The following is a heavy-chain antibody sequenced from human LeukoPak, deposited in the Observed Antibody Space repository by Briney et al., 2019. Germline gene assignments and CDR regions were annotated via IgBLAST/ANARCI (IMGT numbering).Heavy chain of an antibody. J-gene: IGHJ4*02. CDR1: GFTFDDYA. Sequence: GGSLRLSCAASGFTFDDYAMHWVRQAPGKGLVWVSRITNDESSANHAVSVNGRFIISRDNAKSTVYLQMNSLTAEDTAVYYCARDGGASTPYDYWGQGTLVTASS. CDR3: ARDGGASTPYDY. CDR2: ITNDESSA. D-gene: IGHD2-15*01. V-gene: IGHV3-74*01.